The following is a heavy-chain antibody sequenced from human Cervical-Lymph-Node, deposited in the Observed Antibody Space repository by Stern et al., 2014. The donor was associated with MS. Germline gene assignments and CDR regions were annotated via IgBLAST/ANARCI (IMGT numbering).Heavy chain of an antibody. CDR1: GYSFTKSW. V-gene: IGHV5-51*03. CDR2: IYPGASDT. J-gene: IGHJ4*02. CDR3: ARLKGSLTRGTYFDF. D-gene: IGHD4-17*01. Sequence: EVHLVESGAEVEKPGDSLKISCKGSGYSFTKSWIGWVRQMPGKGLEWMGFIYPGASDTRYSPSFQGQVTISPDQSINTAYLHWSSLKASDTAIYYCARLKGSLTRGTYFDFWGQGTLVSVSS.